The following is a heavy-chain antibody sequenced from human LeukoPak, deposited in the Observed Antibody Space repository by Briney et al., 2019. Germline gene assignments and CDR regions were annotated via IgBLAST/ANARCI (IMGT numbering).Heavy chain of an antibody. CDR3: ARHGSGSYRNYYYYYGMDV. D-gene: IGHD1-26*01. Sequence: SETLSLTCTVSGGSISSYYWSWIRQPPGKGLEWIGYIYYSGSTNYNPSLKSRVTISVDTSKNQFSLKLSSVTAADTAVYYCARHGSGSYRNYYYYYGMDVWGQGTTVTVSS. CDR1: GGSISSYY. CDR2: IYYSGST. J-gene: IGHJ6*02. V-gene: IGHV4-59*08.